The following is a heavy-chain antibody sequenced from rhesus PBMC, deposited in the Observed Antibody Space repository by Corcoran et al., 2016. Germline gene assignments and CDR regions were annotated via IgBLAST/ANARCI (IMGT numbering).Heavy chain of an antibody. CDR2: VDPEDGEA. CDR3: AREGDWYFDL. V-gene: IGHV1-111*02. CDR1: GYSFPNHY. J-gene: IGHJ2*01. Sequence: EVQLVQSWAEGKTPGASVKISFNASGYSFPNHYLNWVRQAPGKGLEGMGRVDPEDGEADYAQKFQDRVTITADMSTDTAYMELSSLRSEDTAVYYCAREGDWYFDLWGPGTPITISS.